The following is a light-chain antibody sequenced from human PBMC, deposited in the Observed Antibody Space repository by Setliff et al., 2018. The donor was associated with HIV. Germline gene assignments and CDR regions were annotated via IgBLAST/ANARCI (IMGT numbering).Light chain of an antibody. V-gene: IGLV2-23*02. CDR3: CSYAGTSTHVV. J-gene: IGLJ2*01. CDR1: SSDVGSYNL. CDR2: EVS. Sequence: QSVLAQPASVSGSPGQSITISCTGTSSDVGSYNLVSWYQQHPGKVPKLMIYEVSKRPSGVSNRFSGSKSDNTASLTISGLQAEDEADYYCCSYAGTSTHVVFGGGTKGTVL.